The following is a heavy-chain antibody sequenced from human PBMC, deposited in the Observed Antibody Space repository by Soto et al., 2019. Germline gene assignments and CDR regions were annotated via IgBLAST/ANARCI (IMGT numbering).Heavy chain of an antibody. CDR1: GGSISSGDYY. Sequence: SETLSLTCTVSGGSISSGDYYWSWIRQPPGKGLEWIGYIYYSGSTYYNPSLKSRVTISVDTSKNQFSLKLSSVTAADTAVYYCAREGYCSGGSCYTGSPIDYWGQGTLVTVSS. CDR3: AREGYCSGGSCYTGSPIDY. CDR2: IYYSGST. J-gene: IGHJ4*02. V-gene: IGHV4-30-4*01. D-gene: IGHD2-15*01.